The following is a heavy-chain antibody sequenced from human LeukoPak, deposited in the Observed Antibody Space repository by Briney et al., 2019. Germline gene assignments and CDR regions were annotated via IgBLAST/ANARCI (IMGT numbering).Heavy chain of an antibody. D-gene: IGHD6-13*01. J-gene: IGHJ6*04. CDR3: AQSTYSSSWADTYYFYGMDV. CDR2: FSSRGSHI. V-gene: IGHV3-21*06. Sequence: GVSLRLSCAPSGLTFSISSTKWVRHAPGMGREWVSSFSSRGSHIYYADSVKGRFTIARDKAKNSLYLQMNGLRAEDTAVYYCAQSTYSSSWADTYYFYGMDVRGEGTTVTVSA. CDR1: GLTFSISS.